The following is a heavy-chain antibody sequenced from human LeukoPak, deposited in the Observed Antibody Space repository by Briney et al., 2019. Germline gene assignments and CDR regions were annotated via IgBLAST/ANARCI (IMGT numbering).Heavy chain of an antibody. V-gene: IGHV1-46*01. D-gene: IGHD6-13*01. CDR3: ARTGYSSSWLFYYYYYGMDV. CDR2: INPSGGST. Sequence: ASVKVSCKASGYTFTSYYMHWVRQAPGRGLEWMGIINPSGGSTSYAQKFQGRVTMTRDTSTSTVYMELSSLRSEDTAVYYCARTGYSSSWLFYYYYYGMDVWGQGTTVTVSS. CDR1: GYTFTSYY. J-gene: IGHJ6*02.